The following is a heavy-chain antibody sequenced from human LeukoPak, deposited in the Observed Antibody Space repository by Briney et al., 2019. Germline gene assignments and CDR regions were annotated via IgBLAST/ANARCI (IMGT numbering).Heavy chain of an antibody. D-gene: IGHD1-26*01. CDR1: GFTFSSYE. V-gene: IGHV3-21*05. Sequence: GGSLRLSCAASGFTFSSYEMNWVRQAPGKGLEWVSYISSSSSYIYYADSVKGRFTISRDNAKNSLYLQMNSLRAEDTAVYYCARDLSGIVGATRAFDIWGQGTMVTVSS. CDR2: ISSSSSYI. J-gene: IGHJ3*02. CDR3: ARDLSGIVGATRAFDI.